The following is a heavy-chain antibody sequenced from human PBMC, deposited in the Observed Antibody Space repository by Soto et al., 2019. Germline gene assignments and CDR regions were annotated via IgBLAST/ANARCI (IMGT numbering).Heavy chain of an antibody. V-gene: IGHV3-7*01. CDR2: IKQDGSEK. D-gene: IGHD4-4*01. J-gene: IGHJ6*03. Sequence: GGSLRLSCAASGFTFSSYWMSWVRQAPGKGLEWVANIKQDGSEKYYVDSVKGRFTISRDNAKNSLYLQMNSLRAEDTAVYYCARDDVYSNYDAYYYYYMDVWGKGTTVTVSS. CDR1: GFTFSSYW. CDR3: ARDDVYSNYDAYYYYYMDV.